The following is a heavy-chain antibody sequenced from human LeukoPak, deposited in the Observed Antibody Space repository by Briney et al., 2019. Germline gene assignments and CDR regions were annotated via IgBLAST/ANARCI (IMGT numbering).Heavy chain of an antibody. CDR3: ARHRVGVTRDFDY. CDR2: IYDSGTT. Sequence: SETLSLTCTVSGGSISSYYWSWLRQPPGKGLEWIAYIYDSGTTNYNASLKSRVTIALDTSKNQFSLKLTSVTAADSAVYYCARHRVGVTRDFDYWGQGTLVTVSS. CDR1: GGSISSYY. V-gene: IGHV4-59*08. D-gene: IGHD1-26*01. J-gene: IGHJ4*02.